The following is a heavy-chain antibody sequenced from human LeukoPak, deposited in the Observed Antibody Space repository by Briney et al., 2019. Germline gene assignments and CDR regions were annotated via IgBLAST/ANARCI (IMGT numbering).Heavy chain of an antibody. CDR2: INHSGST. D-gene: IGHD3-16*01. CDR3: ARGRGSVLGY. CDR1: GGSISSGGYY. V-gene: IGHV4-31*03. J-gene: IGHJ4*02. Sequence: ASETLSLTCTVSGGSISSGGYYWSWIRQHPGKGLEWIGEINHSGSTDYNPSLKSRVTISVDTSKNQFSLKLSSVTAADTAVYYCARGRGSVLGYWGQGTLVTVSS.